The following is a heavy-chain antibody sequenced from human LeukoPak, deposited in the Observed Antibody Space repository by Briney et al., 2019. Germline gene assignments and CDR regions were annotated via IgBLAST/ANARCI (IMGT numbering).Heavy chain of an antibody. J-gene: IGHJ3*02. Sequence: AGSLRLSCAASGFTFSTYSMNWVRQAPGKGLEWVSSISSSSSYKYYADSVKGRFTISRDNAKNSLYLQMNSLRAEDTAVYYCARYFGESAFDIWGQGTMVTVSS. D-gene: IGHD3-10*01. V-gene: IGHV3-21*01. CDR2: ISSSSSYK. CDR1: GFTFSTYS. CDR3: ARYFGESAFDI.